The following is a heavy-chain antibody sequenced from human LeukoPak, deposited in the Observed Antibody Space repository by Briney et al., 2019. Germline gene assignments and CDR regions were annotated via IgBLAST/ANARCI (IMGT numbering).Heavy chain of an antibody. CDR2: IRYDGSNK. V-gene: IGHV3-30*02. CDR3: ARAGDSGYIFDY. Sequence: GGSLRLSCAAFGFTFSGYGMHWVRQAPGKGLEWVAFIRYDGSNKYYADSVKGRFTISRDNSKNTLYLQMNSLRAEDTAVYYCARAGDSGYIFDYWGQGTLVTVSS. CDR1: GFTFSGYG. D-gene: IGHD5-12*01. J-gene: IGHJ4*02.